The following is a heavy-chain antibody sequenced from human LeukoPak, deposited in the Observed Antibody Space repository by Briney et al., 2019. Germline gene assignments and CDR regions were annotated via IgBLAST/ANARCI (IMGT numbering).Heavy chain of an antibody. V-gene: IGHV3-48*03. CDR2: ISSSGSSI. D-gene: IGHD3-22*01. Sequence: PGGSLRLSCAASGFSFRSYEMNWDHQAPGKGLEWVSYISSSGSSIYYADSVKGRFTISRDNAKNSLNLQMNSLRAEDTAVYYCARDSNPYSYDGGGLGCFQHWGRGTLVTVSS. CDR3: ARDSNPYSYDGGGLGCFQH. CDR1: GFSFRSYE. J-gene: IGHJ1*01.